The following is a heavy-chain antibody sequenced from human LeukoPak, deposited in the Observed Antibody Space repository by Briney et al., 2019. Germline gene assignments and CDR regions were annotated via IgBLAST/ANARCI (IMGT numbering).Heavy chain of an antibody. Sequence: ASVKVSCKASGYTLTGYYMHWMRQARGQGLEWMGWINPNSGGTNYAQKFQGRVTMTRDTSISTAYMELSRLRSDDTAVYYCASSPGTVGFDPWGQGTLVTVSS. D-gene: IGHD1-7*01. J-gene: IGHJ5*02. V-gene: IGHV1-2*02. CDR3: ASSPGTVGFDP. CDR1: GYTLTGYY. CDR2: INPNSGGT.